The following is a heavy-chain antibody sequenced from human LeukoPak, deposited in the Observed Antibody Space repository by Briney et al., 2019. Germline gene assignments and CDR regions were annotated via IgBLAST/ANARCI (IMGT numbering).Heavy chain of an antibody. CDR2: ISSSSSYI. J-gene: IGHJ4*02. CDR1: GFTFSSYS. Sequence: PGGSLRLSCAASGFTFSSYSMNWVRQAPGKGLEWVSSISSSSSYIYYADSVKGRFTISRDNAKNSLYLQMNSLRAEDSAVYYCARDPQTFGNDGDYWGQGILVTVSS. V-gene: IGHV3-21*01. D-gene: IGHD1-1*01. CDR3: ARDPQTFGNDGDY.